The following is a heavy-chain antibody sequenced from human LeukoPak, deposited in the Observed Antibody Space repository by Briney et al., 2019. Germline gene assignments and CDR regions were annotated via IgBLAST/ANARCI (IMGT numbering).Heavy chain of an antibody. Sequence: SETLSLTCTVSGYSISSGYYWGWIRQPPGKGLEWIGSIYYSGSTYYNPSLKSRVTISVDTSKNQFSLKLSSVTAADTAVYYCARGDMITFGGVIVPVDYWGQGTLVTVSS. D-gene: IGHD3-16*02. CDR1: GYSISSGYY. V-gene: IGHV4-38-2*02. CDR3: ARGDMITFGGVIVPVDY. CDR2: IYYSGST. J-gene: IGHJ4*02.